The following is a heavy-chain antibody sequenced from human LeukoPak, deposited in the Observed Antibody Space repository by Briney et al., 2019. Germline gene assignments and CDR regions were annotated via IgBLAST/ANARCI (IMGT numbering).Heavy chain of an antibody. CDR3: ARGGYCSGAACYHLPDF. D-gene: IGHD2-15*01. J-gene: IGHJ4*02. CDR2: INPNIGGT. V-gene: IGHV1-2*02. CDR1: GYTFTGYY. Sequence: ASVKVSCKASGYTFTGYYMHWVRQAPGQGLEWMGWINPNIGGTNYAQKCQVRLTMTRDTSISTAYMELSRLSSDDTAVYYCARGGYCSGAACYHLPDFWGQGTLVTVSS.